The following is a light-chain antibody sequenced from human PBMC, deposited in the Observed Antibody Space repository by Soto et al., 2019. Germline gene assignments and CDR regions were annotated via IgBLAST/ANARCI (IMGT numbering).Light chain of an antibody. V-gene: IGKV1-12*01. J-gene: IGKJ5*01. Sequence: DIQMTQSPSSVSASVGDRITITCRASQGIKNCLAWYQQKAGKAPKLLIYLASSLQSGVPSRFSGRGSGTDFTLTISSLQPEDFATYFCQQCEGFPLTFGQGTRLEIK. CDR1: QGIKNC. CDR2: LAS. CDR3: QQCEGFPLT.